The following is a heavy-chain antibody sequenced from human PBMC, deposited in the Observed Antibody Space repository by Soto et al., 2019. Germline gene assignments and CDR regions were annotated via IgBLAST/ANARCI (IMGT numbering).Heavy chain of an antibody. CDR1: GYTFTSYA. CDR2: FNAGNGNT. D-gene: IGHD3-22*01. V-gene: IGHV1-3*01. Sequence: GASVKVSCKASGYTFTSYAMHWVRQAPGQRLEWMGWFNAGNGNTKYSQKFQGRVTITRDTSASTAYMELSSLRSEDTAVYYCASSQWLTFYDYWGQGTLVTVSS. CDR3: ASSQWLTFYDY. J-gene: IGHJ4*02.